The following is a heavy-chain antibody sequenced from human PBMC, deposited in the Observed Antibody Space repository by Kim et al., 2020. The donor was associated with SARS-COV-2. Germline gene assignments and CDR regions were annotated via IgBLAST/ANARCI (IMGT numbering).Heavy chain of an antibody. D-gene: IGHD4-17*01. V-gene: IGHV3-15*01. CDR3: TTEGDDDGDYACDY. J-gene: IGHJ4*02. Sequence: AAPVKGRLTISRDDSKNKLYLQMNSLKTEDTAVYYCTTEGDDDGDYACDYWGQGTLVTVSS.